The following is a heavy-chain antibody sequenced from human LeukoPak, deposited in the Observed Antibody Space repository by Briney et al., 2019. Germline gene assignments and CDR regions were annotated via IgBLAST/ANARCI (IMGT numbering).Heavy chain of an antibody. CDR1: GGTFSSYT. CDR2: INTNTGNP. J-gene: IGHJ4*02. V-gene: IGHV7-4-1*02. D-gene: IGHD2-2*01. CDR3: ARQGPGYCGSTSCYGVDY. Sequence: ASVKVSCKASGGTFSSYTISWVRQAPGQGLEWMGWINTNTGNPTYAQGFTGRFVFSLDTSVSTAYLQISSLKAEDTAVYYCARQGPGYCGSTSCYGVDYWGQGTLVTVSS.